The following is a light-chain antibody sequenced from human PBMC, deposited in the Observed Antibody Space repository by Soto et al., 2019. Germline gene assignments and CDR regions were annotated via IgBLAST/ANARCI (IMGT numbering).Light chain of an antibody. V-gene: IGKV3-11*01. CDR3: QHRSNWPPLT. CDR1: QSVSSY. Sequence: EIVWTQSPATLSFSPGERATLSCRASQSVSSYLAWYQQKPGQAPRLLIYDASNRATGIPARFSGSGSGTDFTLTISSLEPEDFAVYYCQHRSNWPPLTFGGGTKVEIK. CDR2: DAS. J-gene: IGKJ4*01.